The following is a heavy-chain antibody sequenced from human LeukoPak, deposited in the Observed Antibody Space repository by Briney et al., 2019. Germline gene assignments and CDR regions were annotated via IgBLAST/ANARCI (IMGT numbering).Heavy chain of an antibody. CDR2: VSNGGSSSI. J-gene: IGHJ4*02. CDR3: ARDKSNKGHDC. Sequence: NPGGSLRLSCAASGFTLSDYYMTWIRQAPRKGLEWVSYVSNGGSSSILYADSVKGRFTVFRDYAKNSLYLQMNSLRADDTGVYYCARDKSNKGHDCWGQGTLVTVSS. CDR1: GFTLSDYY. V-gene: IGHV3-11*01.